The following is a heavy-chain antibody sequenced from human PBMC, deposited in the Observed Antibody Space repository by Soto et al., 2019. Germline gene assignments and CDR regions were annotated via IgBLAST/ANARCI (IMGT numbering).Heavy chain of an antibody. CDR3: ASDSSHPYYYSGMDV. Sequence: ASVPVSCKASVYTFPGYCMHWVQLAPGEGLEWMGWINPNSGGTNYAQKFQGRVSMTRDTAISTAYMELSRLRSDDTAVYYCASDSSHPYYYSGMDVWGQGTTVTVPS. J-gene: IGHJ6*02. CDR2: INPNSGGT. D-gene: IGHD6-13*01. V-gene: IGHV1-2*02. CDR1: VYTFPGYC.